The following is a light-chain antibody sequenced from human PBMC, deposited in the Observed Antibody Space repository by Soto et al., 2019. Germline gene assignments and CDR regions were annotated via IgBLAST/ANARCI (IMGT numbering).Light chain of an antibody. V-gene: IGKV3-20*01. CDR2: EAS. J-gene: IGKJ2*01. Sequence: EIVLTQSPGTLSLSPGERATLSCRASQSVSTSHLAWYQQKPGQAPRLLMYEASSRATGIPDRFSGSASGTEFTLTISRVEPEDFAVYYCQQFGSSLPYTFGQGTKLDIK. CDR1: QSVSTSH. CDR3: QQFGSSLPYT.